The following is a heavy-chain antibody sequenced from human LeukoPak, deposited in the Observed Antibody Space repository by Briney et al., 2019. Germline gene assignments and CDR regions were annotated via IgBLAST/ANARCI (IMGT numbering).Heavy chain of an antibody. CDR3: ASSSNDYYYYGMDV. Sequence: SETLSLTCTVSGGSISSYYWSWIRQPPGEGLEWIGYINYSGSTNYNPSLKSRVTISVDTSKNQFSLKLSSVTAADTAVYYCASSSNDYYYYGMDVWGQGTTVTVSS. CDR1: GGSISSYY. J-gene: IGHJ6*02. CDR2: INYSGST. V-gene: IGHV4-59*01.